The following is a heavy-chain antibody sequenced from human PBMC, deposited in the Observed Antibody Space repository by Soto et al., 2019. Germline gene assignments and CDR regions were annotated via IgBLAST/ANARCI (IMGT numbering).Heavy chain of an antibody. CDR3: ARGKYGDYYYYYYMDV. CDR2: IYYSGST. D-gene: IGHD4-17*01. J-gene: IGHJ6*03. CDR1: GGSISSYY. Sequence: QVQLQESGPGLVKPSETLSLTCTVSGGSISSYYWSWIRQPPGKGLEWIGYIYYSGSTNYNPSLKSRVTISVDTSKNLFSLKLSSVTAADTAVYYCARGKYGDYYYYYYMDVWGKGTTVTVSS. V-gene: IGHV4-59*01.